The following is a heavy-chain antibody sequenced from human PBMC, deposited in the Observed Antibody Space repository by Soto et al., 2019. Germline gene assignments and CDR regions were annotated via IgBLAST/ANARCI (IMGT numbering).Heavy chain of an antibody. D-gene: IGHD6-19*01. CDR1: GFTFSSYS. CDR3: AKGGIAVAGRPFDY. Sequence: EVQLVESGGGLVQPGGSLRLSCAASGFTFSSYSMNWARQAPGKGLEWVSYISSSSSTIYYADSVKGRFTISRDNAKNSLYLQMNTLRAEDTAVYYCAKGGIAVAGRPFDYWGQGTLVTVSS. J-gene: IGHJ4*02. CDR2: ISSSSSTI. V-gene: IGHV3-48*01.